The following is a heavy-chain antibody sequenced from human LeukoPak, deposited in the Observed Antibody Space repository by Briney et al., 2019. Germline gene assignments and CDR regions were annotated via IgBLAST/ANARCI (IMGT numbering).Heavy chain of an antibody. CDR3: AKGGATVIDY. CDR2: INSDGSST. D-gene: IGHD4-17*01. Sequence: PGGSLGLSCAASGFTFSNYWMHWVRQAPGKGLVWVSRINSDGSSTTSADSVKGRFTISRDNAKNTLYLQMNSLRAEDTAVYYCAKGGATVIDYWGQGTLVTVSS. J-gene: IGHJ4*02. V-gene: IGHV3-74*01. CDR1: GFTFSNYW.